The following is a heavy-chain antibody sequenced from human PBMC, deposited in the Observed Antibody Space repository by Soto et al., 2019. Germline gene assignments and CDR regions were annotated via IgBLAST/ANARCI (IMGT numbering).Heavy chain of an antibody. CDR1: GGSIRTVDHY. Sequence: SDTLSLTCTVSGGSIRTVDHYWSWVRQPPGRGLELIGYIHASDTTYYSPSLKSRLSMLIHTSRNQFSLNLNSVTAADTAVYFCVRYTESNRRFDAWGQGTLGTVSS. CDR3: VRYTESNRRFDA. CDR2: IHASDTT. J-gene: IGHJ5*02. V-gene: IGHV4-30-4*02. D-gene: IGHD1-1*01.